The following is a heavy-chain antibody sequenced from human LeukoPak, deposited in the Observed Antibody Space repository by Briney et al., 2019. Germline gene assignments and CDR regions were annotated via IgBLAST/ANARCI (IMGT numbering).Heavy chain of an antibody. D-gene: IGHD6-13*01. V-gene: IGHV3-11*01. CDR3: AKDQYSSSWYGYFDY. Sequence: GGSLRLSCAVSGFTFSDYYMSWIRQAPGKGLEWVSYISSGGSTISHADSVKGRFTISRDNSKNTLYLQMNSLRAEDTAVYYCAKDQYSSSWYGYFDYWGQGTLVTVSS. CDR2: ISSGGSTI. CDR1: GFTFSDYY. J-gene: IGHJ4*02.